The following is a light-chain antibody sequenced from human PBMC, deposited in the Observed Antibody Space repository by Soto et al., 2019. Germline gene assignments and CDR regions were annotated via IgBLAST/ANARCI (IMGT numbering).Light chain of an antibody. V-gene: IGLV1-40*01. Sequence: QSVLTQPPSVSGAPGQRVTISRTGSSSNIGAGYYVHWVQQLPGTAPKLLIYGNNLRPSGVPDRFSASKSGTSASLDITGLQAEDEADFYCQSYDSSLSAHVFGTGTKVTVL. CDR1: SSNIGAGYY. J-gene: IGLJ1*01. CDR2: GNN. CDR3: QSYDSSLSAHV.